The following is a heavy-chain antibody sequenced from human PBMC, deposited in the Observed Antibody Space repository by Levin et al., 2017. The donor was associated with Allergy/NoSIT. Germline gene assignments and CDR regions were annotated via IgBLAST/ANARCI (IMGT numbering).Heavy chain of an antibody. D-gene: IGHD3-22*01. J-gene: IGHJ4*02. CDR1: GGSISSSSYY. Sequence: KASETLSLTCTVSGGSISSSSYYWGWIRQPPGKGLEWIGSIYYSGSTYYNPSLKSRVTISVDTSKNQFSLKLSSVTAADTAVYYCARLVMTFDYWGQGTLVTVSS. CDR3: ARLVMTFDY. CDR2: IYYSGST. V-gene: IGHV4-39*01.